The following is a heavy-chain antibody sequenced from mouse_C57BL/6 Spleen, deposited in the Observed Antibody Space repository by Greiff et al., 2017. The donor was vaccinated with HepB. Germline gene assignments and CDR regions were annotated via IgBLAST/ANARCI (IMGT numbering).Heavy chain of an antibody. J-gene: IGHJ4*01. CDR1: GYTFTDYY. Sequence: EVQLQQSGPELVKPGASVKISCKASGYTFTDYYMNWVKQSHGKSLEWIGDINPNNGGTSYNQKFKGKATLTVDKSSSTAYMERRSLTSEDSAVYYCARGGLRDMDYWGQGTSVTVSS. V-gene: IGHV1-26*01. CDR2: INPNNGGT. CDR3: ARGGLRDMDY. D-gene: IGHD2-4*01.